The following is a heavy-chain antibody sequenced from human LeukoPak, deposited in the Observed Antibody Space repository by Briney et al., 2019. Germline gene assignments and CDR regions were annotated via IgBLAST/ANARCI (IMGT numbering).Heavy chain of an antibody. CDR2: IDYSGST. V-gene: IGHV4-59*08. J-gene: IGHJ4*02. CDR1: GGSIGNYY. Sequence: PSETLSLTCTVSGGSIGNYYWSWVRQPPGKGLEWIAYIDYSGSTRYNPSLQSRVTISVDTSKNQFSLKLSSVTAADTAVYYCARSSWYTSTIDYWGQGTLVTVSS. D-gene: IGHD6-13*01. CDR3: ARSSWYTSTIDY.